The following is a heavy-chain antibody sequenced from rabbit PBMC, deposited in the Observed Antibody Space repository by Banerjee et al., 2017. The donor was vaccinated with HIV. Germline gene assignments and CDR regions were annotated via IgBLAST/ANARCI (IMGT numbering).Heavy chain of an antibody. J-gene: IGHJ4*01. CDR2: IYTGTSGST. Sequence: QSLEETGGDLVKPGASLTLTCTASGFSFSSNYDMCWVRQAPEKGLELIACIYTGTSGSTWYANWAKGRFTISKTSSTTVTLQMTSLTAADTATYFCARISGWGGDLWGPGTLVTVS. CDR3: ARISGWGGDL. CDR1: GFSFSSNYD. D-gene: IGHD4-1*01. V-gene: IGHV1S40*01.